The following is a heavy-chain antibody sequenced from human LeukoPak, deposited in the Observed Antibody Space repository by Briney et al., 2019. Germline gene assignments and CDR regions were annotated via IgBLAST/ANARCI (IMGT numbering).Heavy chain of an antibody. CDR1: GFSFSTYA. D-gene: IGHD2-2*02. Sequence: GSLRLSCAASGFSFSTYAMHRVRQAPGKGLEWVSYISSSGSTIYYADSVKGRFTTSRDNAKNSLYLQMHSLRAEDTAVYYCSAVVPTAIGSSFDYWGQGTLVTVSS. V-gene: IGHV3-48*04. CDR2: ISSSGSTI. CDR3: SAVVPTAIGSSFDY. J-gene: IGHJ4*02.